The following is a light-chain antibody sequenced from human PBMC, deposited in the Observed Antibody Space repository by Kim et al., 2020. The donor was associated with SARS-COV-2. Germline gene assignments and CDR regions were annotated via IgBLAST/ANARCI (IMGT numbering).Light chain of an antibody. CDR3: QQRGNWPLT. Sequence: PGERATLSCRASQSVGNSFAWYQQKPGQAPRLLIYDAFSRASGVPARFSGSGSGTDFSLNISSLEPEDFAFYYCQQRGNWPLTFGQGTKEDI. CDR1: QSVGNS. V-gene: IGKV3-11*01. J-gene: IGKJ1*01. CDR2: DAF.